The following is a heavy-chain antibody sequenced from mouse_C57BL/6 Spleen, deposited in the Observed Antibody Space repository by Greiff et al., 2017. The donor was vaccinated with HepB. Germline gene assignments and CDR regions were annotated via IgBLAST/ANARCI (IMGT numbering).Heavy chain of an antibody. CDR2: IRSKSNNYAT. V-gene: IGHV10-1*01. Sequence: DVHLVESGGGLVQPKGSLKLSCAASGFSFNTYAMNWVRQAPGKGLEWVARIRSKSNNYATYYADSVKDRFTISRDDSESMLYLQMNNLKTEDTAMYYCVSYSPFAYWGQGTLVTVSA. J-gene: IGHJ3*01. CDR1: GFSFNTYA. D-gene: IGHD2-12*01. CDR3: VSYSPFAY.